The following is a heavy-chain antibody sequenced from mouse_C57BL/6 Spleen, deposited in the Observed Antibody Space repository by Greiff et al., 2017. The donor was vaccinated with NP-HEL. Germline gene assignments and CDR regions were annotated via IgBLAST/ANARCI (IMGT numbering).Heavy chain of an antibody. Sequence: VQLQQSGAELARPGASVKLSCKASGYTFTSYGISWVKQRTGQGLEWIGEIYPRSGNTYYNEKFKGKATLTADKSSSTAYMELRSLTSEDSAVYFCARKNYSNYVDFEVWGTGTTVTVSS. CDR3: ARKNYSNYVDFEV. D-gene: IGHD2-5*01. CDR1: GYTFTSYG. CDR2: IYPRSGNT. V-gene: IGHV1-81*01. J-gene: IGHJ1*03.